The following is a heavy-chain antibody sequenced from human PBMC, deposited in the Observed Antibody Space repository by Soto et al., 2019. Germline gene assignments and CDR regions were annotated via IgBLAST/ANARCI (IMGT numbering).Heavy chain of an antibody. J-gene: IGHJ6*02. CDR2: ISSNGGST. Sequence: GGSLRLSCSASGFTFSSYAMHWVRQAPGKGLEYVSAISSNGGSTYYADSVKGRFTISRDNSKNTLYLQMSSLRAEDTAVYYCVKVLPRGGHYYGMDVWGQGTTVTVSS. CDR1: GFTFSSYA. D-gene: IGHD3-10*01. CDR3: VKVLPRGGHYYGMDV. V-gene: IGHV3-64D*08.